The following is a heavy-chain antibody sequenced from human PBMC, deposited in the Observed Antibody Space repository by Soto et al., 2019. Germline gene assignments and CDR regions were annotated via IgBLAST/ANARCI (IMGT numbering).Heavy chain of an antibody. Sequence: SETLSLACTVSGCSISSSSYYWGWIRQPPGKGLEWIGSIYYSGSTYYNPSLKSRVTISVDTSKNQFSLKLSSVTAADTAVYYCARGGISHWAYFYYMDVWDRGTTVTVSS. CDR1: GCSISSSSYY. J-gene: IGHJ6*03. CDR3: ARGGISHWAYFYYMDV. V-gene: IGHV4-39*01. CDR2: IYYSGST. D-gene: IGHD2-21*01.